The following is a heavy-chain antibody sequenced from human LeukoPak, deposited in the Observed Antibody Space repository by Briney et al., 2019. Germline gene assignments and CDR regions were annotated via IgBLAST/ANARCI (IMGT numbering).Heavy chain of an antibody. J-gene: IGHJ3*02. V-gene: IGHV3-30*02. CDR1: GFTFSTYG. Sequence: PGGSLRLSCAASGFTFSTYGMHWVRQAPGKGLEWVAFIRYDGSNKYYADSVKGRFTISRDNSKNTLYLEMNSLRAEDTAVYYCAKIRYCGSTSCFLHAFDIWGQGTMVTVSS. D-gene: IGHD2-2*01. CDR3: AKIRYCGSTSCFLHAFDI. CDR2: IRYDGSNK.